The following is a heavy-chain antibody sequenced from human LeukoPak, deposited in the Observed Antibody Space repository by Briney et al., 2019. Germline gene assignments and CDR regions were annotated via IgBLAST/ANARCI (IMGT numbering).Heavy chain of an antibody. V-gene: IGHV3-30*18. CDR3: AKDLIPHEYSGSSTLDY. CDR2: TSNDGSNK. D-gene: IGHD1-26*01. CDR1: GFSFSDNG. J-gene: IGHJ4*02. Sequence: GGSLRLSCAASGFSFSDNGMHWVRQAPGKGLEWVAVTSNDGSNKFYADSVKGRFTISRDNSKNTLYLQMNSLRAEDTAVYYCAKDLIPHEYSGSSTLDYWGQGTLVTVSS.